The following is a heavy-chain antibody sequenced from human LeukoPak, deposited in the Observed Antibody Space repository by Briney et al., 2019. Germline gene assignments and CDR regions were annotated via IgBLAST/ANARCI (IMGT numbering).Heavy chain of an antibody. D-gene: IGHD6-13*01. CDR1: GFTFNNYV. Sequence: GGSLRLSCAASGFTFNNYVMNWVRQAPGKGLEWVSAITDSSTSTYYADSVKGRFTISRHNSKNTLYLQMSSLRAEDTAVYYCAKGSSSSRPHYFDYWGQGTLVTVSS. CDR2: ITDSSTST. V-gene: IGHV3-23*01. CDR3: AKGSSSSRPHYFDY. J-gene: IGHJ4*02.